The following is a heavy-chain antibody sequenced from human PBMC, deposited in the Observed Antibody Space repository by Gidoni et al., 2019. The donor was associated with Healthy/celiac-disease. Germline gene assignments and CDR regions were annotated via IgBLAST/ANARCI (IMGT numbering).Heavy chain of an antibody. J-gene: IGHJ4*02. CDR1: GFTFRDYY. Sequence: QVQLVESGGGLVKPGGSLRLSCAASGFTFRDYYMSWLRQAPGKGLGWVSYIRSSSSYTNYADSVKGRFTISRDNAKNSMYLQMNSLRAEDTAVYYCARGASTVNPYYFDYWGQGTLVTVSS. CDR3: ARGASTVNPYYFDY. CDR2: IRSSSSYT. D-gene: IGHD4-17*01. V-gene: IGHV3-11*06.